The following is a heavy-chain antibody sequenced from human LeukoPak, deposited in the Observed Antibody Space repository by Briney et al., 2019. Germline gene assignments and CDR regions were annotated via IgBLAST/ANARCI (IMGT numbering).Heavy chain of an antibody. Sequence: ASVKVSCKTSGYTFARYGMSWVRQAPRQGVEWMGRSSAYSGDTNYEQNLQGRVTMTTDTSTSTVYMELRSLRSDDTAVYYCARSESYALDYWGQGTLVTVSS. CDR3: ARSESYALDY. V-gene: IGHV1-18*01. CDR2: SSAYSGDT. D-gene: IGHD2-2*01. J-gene: IGHJ4*02. CDR1: GYTFARYG.